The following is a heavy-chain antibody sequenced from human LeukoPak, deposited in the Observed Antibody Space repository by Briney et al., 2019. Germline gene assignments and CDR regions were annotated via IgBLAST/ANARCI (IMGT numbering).Heavy chain of an antibody. CDR1: GFTFSSYA. CDR3: ARDKGTIFGVVIGPQYYYYMDV. D-gene: IGHD3-3*01. V-gene: IGHV3-64*01. CDR2: ISSNGGST. Sequence: GGSLRLSCAASGFTFSSYAMHWVRQAPGKGLEYVSAISSNGGSTYYANSVKGRFTISRDNSKNTLYLQMGSLRAEDMAVHYCARDKGTIFGVVIGPQYYYYMDVWGKGTTVTVSS. J-gene: IGHJ6*03.